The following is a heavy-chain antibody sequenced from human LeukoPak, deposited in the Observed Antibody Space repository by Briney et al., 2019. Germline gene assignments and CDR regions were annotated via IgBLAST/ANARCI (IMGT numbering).Heavy chain of an antibody. CDR1: GGSISSSSYY. V-gene: IGHV4-39*01. J-gene: IGHJ4*02. Sequence: SETLSLTCTVSGGSISSSSYYWVWMRQPPGKGLEGIGRIYYSGSTYYNPYVKCRDSRSVDTSKNQISLKLISVTAADTAVYYCAKSDSLGYGSGCSCDSFDYWGQGTLVTVSS. D-gene: IGHD2-15*01. CDR2: IYYSGST. CDR3: AKSDSLGYGSGCSCDSFDY.